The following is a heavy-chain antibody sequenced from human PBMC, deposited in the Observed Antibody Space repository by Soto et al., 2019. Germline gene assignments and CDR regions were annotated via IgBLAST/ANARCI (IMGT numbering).Heavy chain of an antibody. J-gene: IGHJ3*02. CDR2: IYSGGST. D-gene: IGHD3-9*01. Sequence: EVQLVETGGGVIQPGGSLRLSCAASGFTVSSNYMSWVRQAPGKGLAWVAVIYSGGSTYYADSVKGRFTISRDNSKNTLYLQMHSLRTEDTAVYYGARVSWIDILTGSEAFDIWGQGTMVTVSS. CDR3: ARVSWIDILTGSEAFDI. CDR1: GFTVSSNY. V-gene: IGHV3-53*02.